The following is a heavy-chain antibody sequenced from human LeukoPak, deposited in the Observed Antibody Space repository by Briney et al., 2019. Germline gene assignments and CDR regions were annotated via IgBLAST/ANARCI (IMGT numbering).Heavy chain of an antibody. CDR1: GGSISSYY. V-gene: IGHV4-59*01. CDR3: ARVVLPWVWFDP. CDR2: IYYSGST. J-gene: IGHJ5*02. Sequence: SETLSLTCTVSGGSISSYYWSWIRQPPGKGLEWIGHIYYSGSTNYNPSLKSRVTISVDTSKNQFSLKLSSVTAADTAVYYCARVVLPWVWFDPWGQGTLVTVSS. D-gene: IGHD2-8*01.